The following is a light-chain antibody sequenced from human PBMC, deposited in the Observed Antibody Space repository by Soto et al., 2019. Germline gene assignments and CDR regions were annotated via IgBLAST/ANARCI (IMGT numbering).Light chain of an antibody. J-gene: IGKJ1*01. CDR1: QSISSW. V-gene: IGKV1-5*01. CDR3: QQYNSYSQT. CDR2: DAS. Sequence: DIQMTQSPSTLSASVADRVTITCRASQSISSWLAWYQQKPGKAPKLLIYDASSLESGVPSRFSGSGSGTEFTLTISSLQPDDFATYYCQQYNSYSQTFGQGTKVDIK.